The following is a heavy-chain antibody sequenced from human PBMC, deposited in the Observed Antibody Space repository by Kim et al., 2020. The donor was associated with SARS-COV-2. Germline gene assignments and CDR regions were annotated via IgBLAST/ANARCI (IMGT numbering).Heavy chain of an antibody. V-gene: IGHV4-31*03. J-gene: IGHJ4*02. CDR3: ARGAGIAAAGTLTS. D-gene: IGHD6-13*01. CDR2: IYYSGST. CDR1: GGSISSGGYY. Sequence: SETLSLTCTVSGGSISSGGYYWSWIRQHPGKGLEWIGYIYYSGSTYYNPSLKSRVTISVDTSKNQFSLKLSSVTAADTAVYYCARGAGIAAAGTLTSRGQGTLVTVSS.